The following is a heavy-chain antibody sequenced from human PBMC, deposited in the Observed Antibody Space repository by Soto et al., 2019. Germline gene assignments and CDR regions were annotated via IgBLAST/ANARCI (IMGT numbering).Heavy chain of an antibody. V-gene: IGHV3-30-3*01. CDR1: GFTFSSYA. Sequence: QVQLVESGGGVVQPGRSVRLSCAASGFTFSSYAMHWVRQAPGKGLEWVAVISYDGSNKYYADSVKGRFTISRDNSKNTLYLQMNSLRAEDTAVYYCARVGTATYYFDYWGQGTLVTVSS. CDR3: ARVGTATYYFDY. CDR2: ISYDGSNK. J-gene: IGHJ4*02. D-gene: IGHD5-18*01.